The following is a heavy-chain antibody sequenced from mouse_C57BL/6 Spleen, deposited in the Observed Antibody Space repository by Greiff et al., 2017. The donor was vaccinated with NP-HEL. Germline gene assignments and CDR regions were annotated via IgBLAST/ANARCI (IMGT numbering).Heavy chain of an antibody. CDR3: ARDIYFDY. J-gene: IGHJ2*01. Sequence: DVHLVESGGGLVKPGGSLKLSCAASGFTFSSYAMSWVRQTPEKRLEWVATISDGGSYTYYPDNVKGRFTISRDNAKNNLYLQMSHLKSEDTAMYYCARDIYFDYWGQGTTLTVSS. V-gene: IGHV5-4*01. CDR1: GFTFSSYA. CDR2: ISDGGSYT.